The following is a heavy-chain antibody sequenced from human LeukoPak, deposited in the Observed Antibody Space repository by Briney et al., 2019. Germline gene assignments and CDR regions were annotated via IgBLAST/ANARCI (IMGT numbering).Heavy chain of an antibody. V-gene: IGHV4-39*07. D-gene: IGHD2/OR15-2a*01. CDR1: GGSISSSSYY. CDR3: AKKNRYYYYMDV. Sequence: SETLSLTCTVSGGSISSSSYYWGWIRQPPGKGLEWIGSIYYSGSTYYNPSLKSRVTISVDTSKNQFSLKLSSVTAADTAVYYCAKKNRYYYYMDVWGKGTTVTVSS. J-gene: IGHJ6*03. CDR2: IYYSGST.